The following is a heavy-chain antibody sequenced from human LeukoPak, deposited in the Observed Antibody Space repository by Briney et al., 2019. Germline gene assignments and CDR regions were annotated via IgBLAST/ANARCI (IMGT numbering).Heavy chain of an antibody. Sequence: PGGSLRFSCAASGFTFDDYAMHWVRQAPGKGLEWVSGISWNSGSIGYADSVKGRFTISRDNAKNSLYLQMNSLRAEDTALYYCAKQVAGNFDYWGQGTLVTVSS. CDR3: AKQVAGNFDY. CDR2: ISWNSGSI. CDR1: GFTFDDYA. V-gene: IGHV3-9*01. D-gene: IGHD6-19*01. J-gene: IGHJ4*02.